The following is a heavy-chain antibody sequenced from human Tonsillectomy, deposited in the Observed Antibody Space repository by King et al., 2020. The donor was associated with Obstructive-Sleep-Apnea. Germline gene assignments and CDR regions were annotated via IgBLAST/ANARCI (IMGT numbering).Heavy chain of an antibody. CDR1: GFTFSTYA. CDR2: IMGSGGST. V-gene: IGHV3-23*04. D-gene: IGHD6-19*01. J-gene: IGHJ4*02. Sequence: VQLVESGGGLVQPGGSLRLSCAASGFTFSTYAMSWVRQAPGKGLEWVSVIMGSGGSTSYADSVKGRFTISRDNSKNTLYLQMNSLRAEDTAVYYCAKDRGWYRLPFDYWGQGTLVTVSS. CDR3: AKDRGWYRLPFDY.